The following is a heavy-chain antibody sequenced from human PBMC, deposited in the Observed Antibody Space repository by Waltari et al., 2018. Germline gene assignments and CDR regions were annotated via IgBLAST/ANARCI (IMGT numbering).Heavy chain of an antibody. D-gene: IGHD3-22*01. Sequence: LVQSGAEVKKPGASVKDSSKASGNTVTGYAILWVRQAPGQGLEWMGRINPKNGDTHYAQNFQGRVALTTDTSTNTAFMELQRLRSDDTAVYYCLRDSSGSHFDYWGQGTLVTVSS. J-gene: IGHJ4*02. CDR2: INPKNGDT. CDR1: GNTVTGYA. V-gene: IGHV1-2*06. CDR3: LRDSSGSHFDY.